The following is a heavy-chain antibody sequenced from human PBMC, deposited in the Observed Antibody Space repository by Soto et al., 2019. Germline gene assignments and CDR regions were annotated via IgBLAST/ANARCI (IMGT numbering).Heavy chain of an antibody. CDR1: GISFDDNA. CDR2: ISRDGSSS. J-gene: IGHJ4*02. V-gene: IGHV5-10-1*01. D-gene: IGHD7-27*01. Sequence: GESLKISCKVSGISFDDNAISWVRQMPGKGLEWMGRISRDGSSSSYSPSFQGHVSIYADRTTNTAYLQWSNLTTSDTAMYYCSRLGPGDWGQGTLVTVYS. CDR3: SRLGPGD.